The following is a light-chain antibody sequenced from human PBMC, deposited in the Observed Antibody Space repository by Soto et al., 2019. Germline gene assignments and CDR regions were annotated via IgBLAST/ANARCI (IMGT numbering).Light chain of an antibody. Sequence: DIQMTQSPSSLSASVGDRATITCRASQGISNYLAWYQQKPGKVPKLLIYAASTLQSGVPSRFSGSGSGTEFTLTISSLQSEDFAVYYCQQYSNWPPITFGQGTRLEIK. V-gene: IGKV1-27*01. CDR1: QGISNY. CDR3: QQYSNWPPIT. CDR2: AAS. J-gene: IGKJ5*01.